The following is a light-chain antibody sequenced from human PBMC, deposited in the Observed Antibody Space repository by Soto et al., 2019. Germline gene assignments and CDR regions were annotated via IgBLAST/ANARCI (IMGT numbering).Light chain of an antibody. CDR1: SGHNSYA. J-gene: IGLJ3*02. Sequence: QSMLTQPPSASASLGASVKLTCTLSSGHNSYAIAWHQQQPEKGPRYLMKLNSDGSHSKGDGIPDRFSGSSSGAERYLTISSLQSEDEADYYCQTWSTDIRVFGGGTKLTVL. CDR3: QTWSTDIRV. V-gene: IGLV4-69*01. CDR2: LNSDGSH.